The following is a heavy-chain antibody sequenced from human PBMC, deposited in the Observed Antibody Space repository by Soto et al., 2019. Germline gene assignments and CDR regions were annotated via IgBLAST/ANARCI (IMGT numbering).Heavy chain of an antibody. CDR1: GGSISSYY. J-gene: IGHJ4*02. CDR3: ATSTVTTFVPFDY. D-gene: IGHD4-17*01. V-gene: IGHV4-59*01. CDR2: IYYSGST. Sequence: SETLSLTCTVSGGSISSYYWSWIRQPPGKGLEWIGYIYYSGSTNYNPSLKSRVTISVETSKNQFSLKLSAVTAADTAVYYCATSTVTTFVPFDYWGQGTLVTVSS.